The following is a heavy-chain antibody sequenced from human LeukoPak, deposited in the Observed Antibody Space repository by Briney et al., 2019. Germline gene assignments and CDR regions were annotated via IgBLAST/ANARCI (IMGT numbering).Heavy chain of an antibody. J-gene: IGHJ4*02. CDR3: ARGTGVVVTNDY. V-gene: IGHV3-21*01. Sequence: GGSLRLSCAASGFTFSSYSMNWVRQAPGKGLEWVSSISSSSSYIYYADSVKGRFTISRDNAKNSLYLQMNSLRAEDTAVYYCARGTGVVVTNDYWGQGTLVTVSS. CDR2: ISSSSSYI. D-gene: IGHD2-21*02. CDR1: GFTFSSYS.